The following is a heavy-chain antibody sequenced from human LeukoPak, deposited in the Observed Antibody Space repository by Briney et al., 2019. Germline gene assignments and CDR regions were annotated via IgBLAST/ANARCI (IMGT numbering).Heavy chain of an antibody. CDR1: GFTFSSYW. J-gene: IGHJ4*02. CDR3: AKDSGNFANYYFDH. D-gene: IGHD1-26*01. CDR2: IDRDGSNT. Sequence: PGGSLRLSCAASGFTFSSYWMHWVRQAPGKGLVWVSGIDRDGSNTNFADSVKGRFTISRDNPKNTLYLQMDSLRSEDTAMYYCAKDSGNFANYYFDHWGQGTLVTVSS. V-gene: IGHV3-74*01.